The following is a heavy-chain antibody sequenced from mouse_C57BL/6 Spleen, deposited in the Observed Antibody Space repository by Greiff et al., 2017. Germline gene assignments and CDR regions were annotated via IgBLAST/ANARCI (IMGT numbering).Heavy chain of an antibody. Sequence: VQLQQSGPELVKPGASVKISCKASGYSFTSYYIHWVKQRPGQGLEWIGWIYPGSGNTKYNEKFKGKATLTADTSSSTAYMQLSSLTSEDSAVYYCARGGGAQASWFAYWGQGTLVTVSA. V-gene: IGHV1-66*01. CDR3: ARGGGAQASWFAY. D-gene: IGHD3-2*02. J-gene: IGHJ3*01. CDR1: GYSFTSYY. CDR2: IYPGSGNT.